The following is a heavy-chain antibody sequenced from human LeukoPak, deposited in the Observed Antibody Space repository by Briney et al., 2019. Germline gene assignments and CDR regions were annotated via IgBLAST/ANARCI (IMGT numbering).Heavy chain of an antibody. V-gene: IGHV3-7*01. CDR3: ARDEIVATTKANYYYYMDV. CDR1: GFRFSDYW. CDR2: IKEDGSVK. J-gene: IGHJ6*03. D-gene: IGHD5-12*01. Sequence: GGSLRLSCAASGFRFSDYWMNWVRQAPGKGLEWVANIKEDGSVKYYVDSVKGRFTISRDNAKNSLYLQMNSLRAEDTAVYYCARDEIVATTKANYYYYMDVWGKGTTVTISS.